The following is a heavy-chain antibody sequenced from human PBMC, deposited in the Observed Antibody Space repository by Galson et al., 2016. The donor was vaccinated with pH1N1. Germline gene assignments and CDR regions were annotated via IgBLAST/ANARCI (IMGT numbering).Heavy chain of an antibody. CDR1: GGSISSYY. D-gene: IGHD5-18*01. V-gene: IGHV4-59*01. CDR3: ARDREYNYGYYDHDFDI. Sequence: ETLSLTCIVSGGSISSYYCSWLRQPPGKGLEWIGYIYYSGSTNYNHSLQSRVTISVDTSKNPCSLKLSTVTAADTAVYYCARDREYNYGYYDHDFDIWGQGTMVTVSS. J-gene: IGHJ3*02. CDR2: IYYSGST.